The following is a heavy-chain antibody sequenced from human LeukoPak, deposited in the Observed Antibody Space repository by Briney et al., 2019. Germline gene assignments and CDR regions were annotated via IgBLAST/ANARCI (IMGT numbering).Heavy chain of an antibody. V-gene: IGHV1-8*01. CDR2: MNPNSGNT. D-gene: IGHD2-2*01. CDR3: AREAPFGCSSASCYNYYYYMDV. Sequence: ASVKVSCKASGYTFTSYDINWVRQATGQGLEWMGWMNPNSGNTGYAQKFQGRVTMTRNTSISTAYMELSSLRSEDTAVYHCAREAPFGCSSASCYNYYYYMDVWGKGTTVTVSS. J-gene: IGHJ6*03. CDR1: GYTFTSYD.